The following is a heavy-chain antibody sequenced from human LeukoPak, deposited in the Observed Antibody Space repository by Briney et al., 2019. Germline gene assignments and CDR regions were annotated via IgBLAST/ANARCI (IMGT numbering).Heavy chain of an antibody. CDR1: GYSISSGYY. CDR2: IYHSGGT. CDR3: ARAGISTTVIYYFDYMDV. D-gene: IGHD4-17*01. V-gene: IGHV4-38-2*02. J-gene: IGHJ6*03. Sequence: SETLSLTCTVSGYSISSGYYWGWIRQPPGKGLERIGSIYHSGGTYYNPSLKSRVTISVDTSKNQFSLKLSSVTAADTAVYYCARAGISTTVIYYFDYMDVWGKGTTVTISS.